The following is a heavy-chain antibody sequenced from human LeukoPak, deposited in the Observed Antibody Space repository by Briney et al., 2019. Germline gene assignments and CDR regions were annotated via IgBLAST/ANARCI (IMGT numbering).Heavy chain of an antibody. CDR2: IYYSGST. D-gene: IGHD3-22*01. Sequence: SGALSLTCTVSGGSIGSYYCSWIRQPPGKGLEWIGYIYYSGSTNYNPSLKSRVTISVDTSKNQFSLRLSSVTAADTAVYYCARGGYYDRTGFYYWGQGTLVTVAS. V-gene: IGHV4-59*01. J-gene: IGHJ4*02. CDR1: GGSIGSYY. CDR3: ARGGYYDRTGFYY.